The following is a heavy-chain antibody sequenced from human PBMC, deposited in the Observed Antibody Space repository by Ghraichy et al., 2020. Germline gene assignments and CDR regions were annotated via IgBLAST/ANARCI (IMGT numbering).Heavy chain of an antibody. CDR1: GFTFSAYS. CDR2: ISSNKGVT. CDR3: ASRYCSNGVCPFDY. J-gene: IGHJ4*02. Sequence: GSLRLSCVASGFTFSAYSMSWVRQAPGKGLEWVSSISSNKGVTYYADSVKGRFTISRDNAKNSLYLQMNSLTAEDTAVYYCASRYCSNGVCPFDYWGQGTLLTVSS. D-gene: IGHD2-8*01. V-gene: IGHV3-21*01.